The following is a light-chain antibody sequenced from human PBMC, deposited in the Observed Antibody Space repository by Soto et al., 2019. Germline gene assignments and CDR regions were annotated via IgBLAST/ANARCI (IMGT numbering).Light chain of an antibody. CDR1: QTISSW. V-gene: IGKV1-5*03. CDR3: QHYNSYSEA. J-gene: IGKJ1*01. CDR2: KAS. Sequence: EIQMTQSTSTLSGSVGYRVTITCRASQTISSWLAWYQQKPGKAPKLLIYKASTLKSGVPSRFSGSGSGTEFTLNISSVQPDDFATYYCQHYNSYSEAFGQGTQVELK.